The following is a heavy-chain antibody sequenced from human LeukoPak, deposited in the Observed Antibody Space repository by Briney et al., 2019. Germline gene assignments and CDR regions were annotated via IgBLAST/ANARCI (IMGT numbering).Heavy chain of an antibody. CDR2: INPSDGIT. J-gene: IGHJ4*02. V-gene: IGHV1-46*01. D-gene: IGHD3-22*01. CDR3: ARDHGGYRHYYDSRYYREYFDY. CDR1: GYTFSTYY. Sequence: ASVKVSCKASGYTFSTYYMHWVRQAPGQGPEWMGMINPSDGITSNAQKFQGRATMTRDTSTSTVYMELTSLRSEDTAVYYCARDHGGYRHYYDSRYYREYFDYWGQGTLVTVSS.